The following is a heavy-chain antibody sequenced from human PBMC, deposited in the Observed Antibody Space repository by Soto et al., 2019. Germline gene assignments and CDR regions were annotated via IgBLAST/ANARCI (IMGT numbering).Heavy chain of an antibody. D-gene: IGHD5-12*01. CDR2: IYYSGST. Sequence: QVQLQESGPGLVKPSETLSLTCTVSGGSISSYYWIWIRQPPGKGLEWIGYIYYSGSTNYNPSLKSRVTMSVDTSTSQFSLKLSSVTAADTAVYYCARAYGGYAGDYWGQGTLVTVSS. J-gene: IGHJ4*02. V-gene: IGHV4-59*01. CDR1: GGSISSYY. CDR3: ARAYGGYAGDY.